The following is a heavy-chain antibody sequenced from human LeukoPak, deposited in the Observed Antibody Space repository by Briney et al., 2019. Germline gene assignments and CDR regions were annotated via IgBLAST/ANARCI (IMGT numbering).Heavy chain of an antibody. D-gene: IGHD3-16*02. CDR3: ARIQADYDYVWGSYRPYFDY. J-gene: IGHJ4*02. V-gene: IGHV5-51*01. CDR2: IYPGVSDT. Sequence: GESLKISCKGSGYSFTSYWIAWVRQMPGKGLEWMGIIYPGVSDTRYSPSFQGQVTISADKSISTAYLQWSSLKASDTAMYYCARIQADYDYVWGSYRPYFDYWGQGTLVTVSS. CDR1: GYSFTSYW.